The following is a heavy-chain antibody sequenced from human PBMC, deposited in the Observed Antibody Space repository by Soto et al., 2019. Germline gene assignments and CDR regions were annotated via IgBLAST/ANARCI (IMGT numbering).Heavy chain of an antibody. D-gene: IGHD6-19*01. CDR2: IYYSGST. CDR3: ARGGIAVAAYYYYYGMDV. J-gene: IGHJ6*02. Sequence: SETLSLTCTVSGGSISSGGYYWSWIRQHPGKGLEWIGYIYYSGSTYYNPSLKSRVTISVDTPKNQFSLKLSSVTAADTAVYYCARGGIAVAAYYYYYGMDVWGQGTTVTVSS. V-gene: IGHV4-31*03. CDR1: GGSISSGGYY.